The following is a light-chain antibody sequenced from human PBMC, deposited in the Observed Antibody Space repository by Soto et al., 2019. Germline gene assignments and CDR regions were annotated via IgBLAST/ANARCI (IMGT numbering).Light chain of an antibody. CDR2: DAS. Sequence: EIVMTQSPATLSVSPGDRATLSCRASQSVSSKLAWYQQKPGQAPRLLLYDASTRATGFPARFSGSGSGTEFTLTISSLQSEDFAVYYCQQYNDWPLTFGGGTKVEIK. CDR1: QSVSSK. CDR3: QQYNDWPLT. V-gene: IGKV3-15*01. J-gene: IGKJ4*01.